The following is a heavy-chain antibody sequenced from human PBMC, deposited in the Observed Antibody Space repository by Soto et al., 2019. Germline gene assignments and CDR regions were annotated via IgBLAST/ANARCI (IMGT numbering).Heavy chain of an antibody. CDR1: GYTFTSYG. CDR2: INGYTGNT. D-gene: IGHD6-19*01. J-gene: IGHJ5*02. V-gene: IGHV1-18*01. Sequence: ASVKVSCKASGYTFTSYGFSWVRQAPGQGLEWMGWINGYTGNTHYAQKFQGRVTMTRDTSASTAYMELSSLRSEDTAVYYCARGGGWYVWFDPWGQGTLVTVSS. CDR3: ARGGGWYVWFDP.